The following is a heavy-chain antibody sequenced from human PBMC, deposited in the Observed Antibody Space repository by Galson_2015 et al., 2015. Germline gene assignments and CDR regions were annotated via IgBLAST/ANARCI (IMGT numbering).Heavy chain of an antibody. CDR3: ARYGRGNSGSRLGADY. CDR2: IRVYNGNT. V-gene: IGHV1-18*01. D-gene: IGHD4-23*01. Sequence: QSGAEVTRPGASVTVSCKASGYTFTNYGISWVRQAPGQGLEWMGWIRVYNGNTNYTQNLQGRVTMTTDTSTSTAYMELRSLRSDDTAVYYCARYGRGNSGSRLGADYWGQGTLVTVS. J-gene: IGHJ4*02. CDR1: GYTFTNYG.